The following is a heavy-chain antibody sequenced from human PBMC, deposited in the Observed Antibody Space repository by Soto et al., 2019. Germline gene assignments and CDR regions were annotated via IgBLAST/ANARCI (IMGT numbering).Heavy chain of an antibody. CDR3: AREKPDYLVYFDY. V-gene: IGHV1-18*04. J-gene: IGHJ4*02. CDR2: ISAYNGNT. Sequence: QVQLVQSGAEVKKPGASVKVSCKDSGYTFTSYGISWVRQAPGQGLEWMGWISAYNGNTNYAQKLQGRVTMTTYTCTSIGYMELSSLRSDGTAGYYCAREKPDYLVYFDYWVQGTLVTVSS. CDR1: GYTFTSYG. D-gene: IGHD4-17*01.